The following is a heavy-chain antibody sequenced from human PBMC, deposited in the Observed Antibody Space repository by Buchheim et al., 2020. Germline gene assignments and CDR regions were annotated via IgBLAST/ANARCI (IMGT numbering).Heavy chain of an antibody. J-gene: IGHJ4*02. CDR1: GASIDIDNW. CDR3: AREGAMPYVPGGY. D-gene: IGHD1-26*01. Sequence: QIQLEESGPRLVEPSGTLSLTCAVSGASIDIDNWWSWVRQPPGKGLEWIGEIHLNGKTNYHPSLRSRGAISMDKSKHHLYLNLYSVSAADTAVYYCAREGAMPYVPGGYWGQGAL. CDR2: IHLNGKT. V-gene: IGHV4-4*02.